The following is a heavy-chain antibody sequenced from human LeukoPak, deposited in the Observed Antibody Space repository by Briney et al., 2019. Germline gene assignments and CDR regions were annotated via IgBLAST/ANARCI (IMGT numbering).Heavy chain of an antibody. Sequence: SETLSLTCAVYGGSFSGYYWSWIRQPPGKGLEWIGEINHSGSTNYNPSLKSRVTISVDTSKNQFSLKLSSVTAADTAVYYCARDGTWRAFDIWGQGTMVTVSP. CDR1: GGSFSGYY. V-gene: IGHV4-34*01. J-gene: IGHJ3*02. CDR3: ARDGTWRAFDI. D-gene: IGHD3-3*01. CDR2: INHSGST.